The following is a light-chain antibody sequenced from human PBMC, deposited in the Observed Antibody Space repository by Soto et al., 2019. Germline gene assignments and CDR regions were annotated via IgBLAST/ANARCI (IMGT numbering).Light chain of an antibody. V-gene: IGKV1-39*01. CDR1: QSISSY. J-gene: IGKJ5*01. Sequence: PSSLSASVGDRVTITCRASQSISSYLNWYQQKPGKAPKLLIYAASSLQSGVPSRFSGSGSGTDFTLTISSLQPEDFATYYCQQSYSTPPITFGQGTRLEIK. CDR2: AAS. CDR3: QQSYSTPPIT.